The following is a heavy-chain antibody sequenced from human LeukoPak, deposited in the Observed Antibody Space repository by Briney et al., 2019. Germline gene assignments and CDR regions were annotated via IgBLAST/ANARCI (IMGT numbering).Heavy chain of an antibody. CDR1: GFTVSSNY. CDR3: ARIPNLYYYGSGSYPLVSDY. J-gene: IGHJ4*02. D-gene: IGHD3-10*01. V-gene: IGHV3-53*01. CDR2: IYSGGST. Sequence: AGGSLRLSCAATGFTVSSNYMSWVRQAPGKGLEWVSVIYSGGSTYYADSVKGRFTISRDNAKNSLYLQMNSLRAEDTAVYYCARIPNLYYYGSGSYPLVSDYWGQGTLVTVSS.